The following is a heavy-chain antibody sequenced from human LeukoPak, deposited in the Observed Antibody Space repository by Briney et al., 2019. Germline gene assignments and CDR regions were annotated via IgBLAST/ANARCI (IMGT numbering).Heavy chain of an antibody. J-gene: IGHJ3*02. CDR2: IHYSGST. V-gene: IGHV4-30-2*01. Sequence: SQTLSLTCAVSGDSISTGDYSWNWIRQPPGKGLEWIGKIHYSGSTGHNPSLKSRVTFSVDKSRNQDSLNLRSVTAADTAVYYCARDAYNERTGSNDGFDIWGQGTKVTVS. D-gene: IGHD5-24*01. CDR1: GDSISTGDYS. CDR3: ARDAYNERTGSNDGFDI.